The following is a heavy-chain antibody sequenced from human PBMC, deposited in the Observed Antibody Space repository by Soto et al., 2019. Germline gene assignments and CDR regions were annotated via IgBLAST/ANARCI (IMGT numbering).Heavy chain of an antibody. D-gene: IGHD5-12*01. Sequence: QVQLVESGGGVVQPGRSLRLSCAASGFTFSSYGMHWVRQAPGKGLEWVAVIWYDGSNKYYADSVKGRFTISRDNSKNTLYLQMNSLRAEDTAVYYCARDEWGRDGYNWAPLGYYYGMDVWGQGTTVTVSS. J-gene: IGHJ6*02. V-gene: IGHV3-33*01. CDR1: GFTFSSYG. CDR3: ARDEWGRDGYNWAPLGYYYGMDV. CDR2: IWYDGSNK.